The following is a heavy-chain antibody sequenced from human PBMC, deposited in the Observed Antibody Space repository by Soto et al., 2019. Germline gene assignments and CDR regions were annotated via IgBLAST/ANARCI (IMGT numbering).Heavy chain of an antibody. CDR3: ARAHTAMSNHAFDI. V-gene: IGHV1-2*04. D-gene: IGHD5-18*01. CDR1: GYTFTRYY. J-gene: IGHJ3*02. Sequence: GASVKVSCKASGYTFTRYYIPWVRQAPGQGLEWMGWINPNSGGTNYAQKFQGWVTMTRDTSISTAYMELSRLRSDDTAVYYCARAHTAMSNHAFDIWGQGTMVTVSS. CDR2: INPNSGGT.